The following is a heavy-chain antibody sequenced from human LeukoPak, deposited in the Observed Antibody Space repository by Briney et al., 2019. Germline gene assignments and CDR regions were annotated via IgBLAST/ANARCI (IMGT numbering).Heavy chain of an antibody. CDR3: ARKMVGAADSDWFDP. CDR1: GYTFTSYY. D-gene: IGHD3-10*02. J-gene: IGHJ5*02. Sequence: ASVKVSCKASGYTFTSYYMHWVRQAPGQGLEWMGIINPSGGSTSYAQKFQGRVTMTRDTSTSTAYMELRSLRSDDTAVYYCARKMVGAADSDWFDPWGQGTLVTVSS. CDR2: INPSGGST. V-gene: IGHV1-46*01.